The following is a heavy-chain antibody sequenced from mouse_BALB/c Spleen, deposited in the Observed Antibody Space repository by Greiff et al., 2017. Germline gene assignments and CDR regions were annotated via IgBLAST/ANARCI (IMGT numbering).Heavy chain of an antibody. Sequence: QVQLQQPGAELVKPGASVKLSCKASGYTFTSYWMHWVKQRPGQGLEWIGEINPSNGRTNYNEKFKSKATLTVDKSSSTAYMQLSSLTSEDSAVYYCARFGNYGMDYWGQGTSVTVSS. J-gene: IGHJ4*01. V-gene: IGHV1S81*02. CDR1: GYTFTSYW. CDR2: INPSNGRT. D-gene: IGHD2-1*01. CDR3: ARFGNYGMDY.